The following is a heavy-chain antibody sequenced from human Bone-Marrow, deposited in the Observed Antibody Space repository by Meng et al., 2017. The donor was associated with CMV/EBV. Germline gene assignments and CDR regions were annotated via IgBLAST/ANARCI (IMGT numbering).Heavy chain of an antibody. CDR1: GFTFSNAW. D-gene: IGHD1-26*01. Sequence: GESLKISCAASGFTFSNAWMSWVRQAPGKGLEWVGRIKSKTDGGTTDYAAPVKGRFTISRDDSKNTLYLQMNSLKTEDTAVYYCARDQFAGDYYYYGMDVWGQGTTVTVSS. CDR2: IKSKTDGGTT. V-gene: IGHV3-15*01. J-gene: IGHJ6*02. CDR3: ARDQFAGDYYYYGMDV.